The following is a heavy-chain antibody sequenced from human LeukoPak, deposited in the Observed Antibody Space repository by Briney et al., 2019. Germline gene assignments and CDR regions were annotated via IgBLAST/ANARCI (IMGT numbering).Heavy chain of an antibody. J-gene: IGHJ4*02. CDR3: ARSTRARAAGADYFDY. CDR1: GGSISSGGYY. CDR2: IYYSGST. V-gene: IGHV4-31*03. Sequence: SETLSLTCTVSGGSISSGGYYWSWIRQHPGKGLEWIGYIYYSGSTYYNPSLKSRVTISVDTSKNQFSLKLSSVTAADTAVYYCARSTRARAAGADYFDYWGQGTLVTVSS. D-gene: IGHD6-13*01.